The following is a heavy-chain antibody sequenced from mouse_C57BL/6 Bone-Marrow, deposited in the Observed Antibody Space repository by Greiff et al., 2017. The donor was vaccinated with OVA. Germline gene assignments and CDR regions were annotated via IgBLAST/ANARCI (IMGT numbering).Heavy chain of an antibody. CDR1: GFTFSDYG. J-gene: IGHJ2*01. CDR2: ISRGSSTI. V-gene: IGHV5-17*01. Sequence: EVQVVESGGGLVKPGGSLKLSCAASGFTFSDYGMHWVRQAPEKGLEWVAYISRGSSTIYYADTVKGRFTISRDNAKNTLFLQMTSLRSEDTAMYYCARRLYFDYWGQGTTLTVSS. CDR3: ARRLYFDY.